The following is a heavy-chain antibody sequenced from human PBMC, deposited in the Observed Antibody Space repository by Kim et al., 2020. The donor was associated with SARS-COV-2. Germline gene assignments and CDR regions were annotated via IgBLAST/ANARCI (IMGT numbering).Heavy chain of an antibody. J-gene: IGHJ4*02. V-gene: IGHV3-21*01. CDR3: ARAYSSGWAYFDY. Sequence: YACAVKGRLTIYRDNAKNSLYLPMNSLRSEDTAVYYCARAYSSGWAYFDYWGQGTLVTVSS. D-gene: IGHD6-19*01.